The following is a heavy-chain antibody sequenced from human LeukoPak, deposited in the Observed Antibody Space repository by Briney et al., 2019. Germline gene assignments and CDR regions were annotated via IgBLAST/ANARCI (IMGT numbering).Heavy chain of an antibody. CDR3: ARQGLIYDLFFDY. CDR2: IYPRDSDS. D-gene: IGHD3-3*01. Sequence: GESLKISCKGSGYSFTSYWIGWVRQMPGKGLEWMGIIYPRDSDSRYSPSFQGQVTISVDKSINTAYLQWSSLKASDTAMYYCARQGLIYDLFFDYWGQGSLVTVSS. CDR1: GYSFTSYW. J-gene: IGHJ4*02. V-gene: IGHV5-51*01.